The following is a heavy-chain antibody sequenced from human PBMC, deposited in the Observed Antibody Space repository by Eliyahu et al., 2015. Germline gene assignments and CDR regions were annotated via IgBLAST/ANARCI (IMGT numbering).Heavy chain of an antibody. CDR2: ISDSGAGK. Sequence: EVQLLESGGGLVQPGGSLXLXCAXPGFXFSSFVMNWVRQAPGKGLEWVSAISDSGAGKYYADSVRGRFSVSRDNSKNTLYLQVNSLRAEDTAVYYCARRGSGTYYYYDYWGQGTLVTVSS. CDR3: ARRGSGTYYYYDY. V-gene: IGHV3-23*01. D-gene: IGHD1-26*01. J-gene: IGHJ4*02. CDR1: GFXFSSFV.